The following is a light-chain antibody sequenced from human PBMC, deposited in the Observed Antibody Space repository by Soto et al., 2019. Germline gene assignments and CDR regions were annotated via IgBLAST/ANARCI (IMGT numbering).Light chain of an antibody. V-gene: IGKV1-39*01. CDR1: QSISSY. CDR2: AAS. J-gene: IGKJ5*01. Sequence: DIQMTQSPSSLSASVGDRVTITCRASQSISSYLNWYHKNQGKDNKLMIYAASSLQSGVQSRFSVTVSGTDFNLTLSSLKPEEWSTDDGQQRYSTTITGGQVTRLEIK. CDR3: QQRYSTTIT.